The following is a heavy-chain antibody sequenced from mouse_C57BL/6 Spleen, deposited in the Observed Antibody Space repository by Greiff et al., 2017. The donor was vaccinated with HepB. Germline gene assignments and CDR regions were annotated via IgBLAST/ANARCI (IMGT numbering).Heavy chain of an antibody. J-gene: IGHJ2*01. D-gene: IGHD5-1*01. CDR1: GFTFSSYA. V-gene: IGHV5-9-1*02. CDR2: ISSGGDYI. CDR3: TRASTYGDY. Sequence: DVHLVESGEGLVKPGGSLKLSCAASGFTFSSYAMSWVRQTPEKRLEWVAYISSGGDYIYYADTVKGRFTISRDNARNTLYLQMSSLKSEDTAMYYCTRASTYGDYWGQGTTLTVSS.